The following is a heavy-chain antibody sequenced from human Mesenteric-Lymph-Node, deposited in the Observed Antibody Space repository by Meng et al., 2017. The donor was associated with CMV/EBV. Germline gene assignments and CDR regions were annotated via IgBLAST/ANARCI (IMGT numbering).Heavy chain of an antibody. CDR3: ASTGGYSIAEYFQH. CDR2: IRYDGSNK. V-gene: IGHV3-30*02. Sequence: GGSLRLSCAASGFTFSSYGMHWVRQAPGKGLEWVAFIRYDGSNKYYADSVKGRFTISRDNSKNTLYLQMNSLRAEDTAVYYCASTGGYSIAEYFQHWGQGTLVTVSS. J-gene: IGHJ1*01. D-gene: IGHD3-22*01. CDR1: GFTFSSYG.